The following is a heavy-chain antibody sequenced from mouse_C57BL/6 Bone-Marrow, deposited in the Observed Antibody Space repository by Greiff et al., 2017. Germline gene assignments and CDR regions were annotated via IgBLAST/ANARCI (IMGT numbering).Heavy chain of an antibody. CDR1: GYTFTGYW. CDR2: ILPGSGST. CDR3: ARGPY. Sequence: QVQLQQSGAELMKPGASVKLSCKATGYTFTGYWIEWVKQSPGHGLEWIGEILPGSGSTNYTEKFKGKATFTADTSSNTAYMQLSSLTTEDSAIYYCARGPYWGQGTTLTVSS. V-gene: IGHV1-9*01. J-gene: IGHJ2*01.